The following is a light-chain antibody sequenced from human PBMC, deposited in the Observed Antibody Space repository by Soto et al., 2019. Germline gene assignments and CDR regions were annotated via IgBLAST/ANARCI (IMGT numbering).Light chain of an antibody. Sequence: QSVLTQPRSVSGSPGQSVTISCTGTSSDVGGYNYVSWYQQHPGKAPKLMIYDVSKRPSGVPDRFSGSKSGNTASLTISGHQAEDEADYYCCSYAGSYLWVFGGGTKLTVL. V-gene: IGLV2-11*01. J-gene: IGLJ3*02. CDR1: SSDVGGYNY. CDR3: CSYAGSYLWV. CDR2: DVS.